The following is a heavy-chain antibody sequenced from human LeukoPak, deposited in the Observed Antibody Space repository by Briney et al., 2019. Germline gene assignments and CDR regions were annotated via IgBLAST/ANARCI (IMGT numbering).Heavy chain of an antibody. V-gene: IGHV3-43*02. CDR1: GFTFDDYA. J-gene: IGHJ4*02. CDR2: ISGDGGST. CDR3: AKDRSGTTGFDY. D-gene: IGHD1-7*01. Sequence: GGSLRLSCAASGFTFDDYAMHWVRQAPGKGLEWVSLISGDGGSTYYADSVKGRFTISRDNSKNSLYLQMNSLKTEDTALYYCAKDRSGTTGFDYWGQGTLVTVSS.